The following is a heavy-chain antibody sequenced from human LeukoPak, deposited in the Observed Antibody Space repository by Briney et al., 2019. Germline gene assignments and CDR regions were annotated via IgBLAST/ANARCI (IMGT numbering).Heavy chain of an antibody. CDR1: LGSFIGYK. CDR3: ARGRSYSGYEERWETYYFDY. Sequence: GALSVSPALHLGSFIGYKWCSIRQPPGKGGEWIGEIYHSGSTNYTPSLKSRVTISVDTSKNQFSLKLSSVTAADTAVYYCARGRSYSGYEERWETYYFDYWGQGTLVTVSS. V-gene: IGHV4-34*01. D-gene: IGHD5-12*01. J-gene: IGHJ4*02. CDR2: IYHSGST.